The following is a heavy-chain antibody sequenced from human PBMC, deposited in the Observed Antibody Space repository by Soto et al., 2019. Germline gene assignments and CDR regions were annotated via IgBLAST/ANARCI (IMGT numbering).Heavy chain of an antibody. CDR2: ISYDGSNK. V-gene: IGHV3-30*18. Sequence: VQLLESGGGLVQPGGSLRLSCAASGFTFRSYGMHWVRQAPGKGLEWVAVISYDGSNKYYADPVKGRFTISRDNSKNTLYLQMNSLRAEDTAVYYCAKGEWVYSSTPPDYWGQGTLVTVSS. J-gene: IGHJ4*02. D-gene: IGHD6-13*01. CDR3: AKGEWVYSSTPPDY. CDR1: GFTFRSYG.